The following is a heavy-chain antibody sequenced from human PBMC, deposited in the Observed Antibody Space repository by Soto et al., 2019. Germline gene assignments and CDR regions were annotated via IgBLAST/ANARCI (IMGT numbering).Heavy chain of an antibody. CDR1: GYTLTELS. V-gene: IGHV1-24*01. Sequence: GASVKVSCKVSGYTLTELSMHWVRQAPGKGLEWMGGFDPEDGETIYAQKFQGRVTMTEDTSTDTAYMEVSSLRSGDTAVYYCATVWQLRPYYYGMDVWGQGTTVTVSS. J-gene: IGHJ6*02. CDR2: FDPEDGET. CDR3: ATVWQLRPYYYGMDV. D-gene: IGHD6-6*01.